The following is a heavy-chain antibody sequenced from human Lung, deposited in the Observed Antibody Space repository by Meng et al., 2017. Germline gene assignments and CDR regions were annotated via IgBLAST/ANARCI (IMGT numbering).Heavy chain of an antibody. Sequence: QVCVVQSGAEVKKPGSSVKVSCKASGGTFSSSAISWVRQAPGQGLEWMGGIIPLFDTTHYAQNFQGRVSITADESTRTAYMELSSLRSEDTAVYYCARALGLTTMMTYWGQGTLVTVSS. CDR2: IIPLFDTT. CDR3: ARALGLTTMMTY. V-gene: IGHV1-69*01. D-gene: IGHD3-22*01. J-gene: IGHJ4*02. CDR1: GGTFSSSA.